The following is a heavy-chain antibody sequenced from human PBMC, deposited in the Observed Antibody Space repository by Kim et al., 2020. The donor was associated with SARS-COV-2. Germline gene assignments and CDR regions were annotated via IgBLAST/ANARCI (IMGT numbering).Heavy chain of an antibody. V-gene: IGHV3-7*03. J-gene: IGHJ4*02. Sequence: GGSLRLSCAASGFTFSSYSMSWVRQAPGKGLEWVANIKQDGSEKYYVDSVKGRFTISRDNAKNSLYLQMNSLRAEDTAVYYCARGSRCSGGSCYSGYWGQGTLVTVSS. CDR2: IKQDGSEK. CDR1: GFTFSSYS. D-gene: IGHD2-15*01. CDR3: ARGSRCSGGSCYSGY.